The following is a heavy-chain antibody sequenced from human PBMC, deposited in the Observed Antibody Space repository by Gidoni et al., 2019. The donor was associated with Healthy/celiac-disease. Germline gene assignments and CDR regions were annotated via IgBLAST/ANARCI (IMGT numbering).Heavy chain of an antibody. J-gene: IGHJ4*02. CDR2: IYSGGST. CDR1: GFPVSSNY. CDR3: ARDRPLRF. Sequence: DVQLVASGGGLVRPGVSLRLSCAASGFPVSSNYMSWVRQAPGKGLEWVSVIYSGGSTYYADSVKGRFTISRDNSKNTLYLQMNSLRAEDTAVYYCARDRPLRFWGQGTLVTVSS. D-gene: IGHD3-16*01. V-gene: IGHV3-66*02.